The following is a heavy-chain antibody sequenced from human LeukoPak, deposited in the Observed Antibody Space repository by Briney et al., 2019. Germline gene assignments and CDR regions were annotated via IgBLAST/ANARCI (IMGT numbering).Heavy chain of an antibody. CDR2: IYYSGST. Sequence: SETLSLTCTVSGGSISSSSYYWGWIRQPPGKGLEWIGSIYYSGSTYYNPSLKSRGTISVDTSKNQFSLKLSSVTAADTAVYYCAVSSSWVFDAFDIWGQGTMVTVSS. J-gene: IGHJ3*02. V-gene: IGHV4-39*07. D-gene: IGHD6-13*01. CDR1: GGSISSSSYY. CDR3: AVSSSWVFDAFDI.